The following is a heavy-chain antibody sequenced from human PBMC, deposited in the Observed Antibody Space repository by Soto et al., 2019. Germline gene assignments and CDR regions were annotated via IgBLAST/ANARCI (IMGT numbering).Heavy chain of an antibody. D-gene: IGHD2-15*01. CDR2: INPNSGGT. V-gene: IGHV1-2*02. Sequence: ASVKVSCKASGDTFTGYYMHWVRQAPGQGLEWMGWINPNSGGTNYAQKFQGRVTMTRGTSISTAYMELSRLRSDDTAVYYCARDLVDIVVVVAACWFDPWGQGTLVTVSS. J-gene: IGHJ5*02. CDR1: GDTFTGYY. CDR3: ARDLVDIVVVVAACWFDP.